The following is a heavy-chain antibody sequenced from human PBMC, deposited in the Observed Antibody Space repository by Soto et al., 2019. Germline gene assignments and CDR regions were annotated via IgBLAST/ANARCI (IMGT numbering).Heavy chain of an antibody. CDR3: ARVWGIADNTRTAGRGYYGMDV. V-gene: IGHV4-30-4*01. CDR1: GGSISSGDSY. CDR2: ISYSGST. Sequence: PSETLSLTCTVSGGSISSGDSYWSWIRQPPMKGLEWIGYISYSGSTSYNVSLKSRVSISVDTSKNQFSLKLSSVTAADTAVYYCARVWGIADNTRTAGRGYYGMDVWGQGTTVTVSS. J-gene: IGHJ6*02. D-gene: IGHD3-16*01.